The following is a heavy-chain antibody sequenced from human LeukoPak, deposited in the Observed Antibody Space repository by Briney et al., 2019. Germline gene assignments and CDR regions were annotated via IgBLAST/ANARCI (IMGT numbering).Heavy chain of an antibody. J-gene: IGHJ4*02. CDR1: GGSVSSYY. D-gene: IGHD1-26*01. CDR3: ARESGGIDY. CDR2: IYYSGST. Sequence: KTSETLSLTCTVSGGSVSSYYWSWIRQPPGKGLEWIGYIYYSGSTNYNPSLKSRVTISVDTSKNQFSLKLSSVTAADTAVYYCARESGGIDYWGQGTLVTVSS. V-gene: IGHV4-59*02.